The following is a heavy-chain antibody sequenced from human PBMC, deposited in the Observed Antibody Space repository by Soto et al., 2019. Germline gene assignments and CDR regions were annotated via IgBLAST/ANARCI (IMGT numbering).Heavy chain of an antibody. Sequence: SXKVSFKASGGTXISYAIRLVRQAPGQGLEWMGGIIPIFGTANYAQKFQGRVTITAYKSTSAAYMELTSLRSEDTAVYYCARTDRKSSYYWGQGTLVTVSS. D-gene: IGHD3-22*01. J-gene: IGHJ4*02. CDR1: GGTXISYA. CDR2: IIPIFGTA. V-gene: IGHV1-69*06. CDR3: ARTDRKSSYY.